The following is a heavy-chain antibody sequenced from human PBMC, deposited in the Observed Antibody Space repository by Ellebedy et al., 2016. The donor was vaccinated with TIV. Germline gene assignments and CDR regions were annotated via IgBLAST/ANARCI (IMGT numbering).Heavy chain of an antibody. CDR2: IDPTDSYN. Sequence: GESLKISCEVSGSTLSSYWINWVRQMPGKGLEWMGRIDPTDSYNNYSPSVQGHVTISADKSNDTAYLQWSSLKAPDTAMYYWAYSSSSWRSGYFESWGLGTLVTVS. CDR3: AYSSSSWRSGYFES. V-gene: IGHV5-10-1*01. CDR1: GSTLSSYW. J-gene: IGHJ4*02. D-gene: IGHD2-2*01.